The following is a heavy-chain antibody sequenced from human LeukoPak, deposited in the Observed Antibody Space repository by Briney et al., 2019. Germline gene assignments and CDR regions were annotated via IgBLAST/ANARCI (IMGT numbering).Heavy chain of an antibody. J-gene: IGHJ4*02. V-gene: IGHV3-30*02. CDR3: AKDPYGDYTFDY. Sequence: PGGSLRLSCAASGFTFSDYGMHWVRQAPGKGLEWVAFIRYDGSNKYYADSVKGRFTISRDNSKNTLYLQMNSLRAEDTAVYYCAKDPYGDYTFDYWGQGTLVTVSS. CDR1: GFTFSDYG. CDR2: IRYDGSNK. D-gene: IGHD4-17*01.